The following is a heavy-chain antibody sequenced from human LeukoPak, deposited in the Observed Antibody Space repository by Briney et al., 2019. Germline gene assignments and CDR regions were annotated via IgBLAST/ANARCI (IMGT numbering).Heavy chain of an antibody. CDR3: ARDPADGDAFDI. J-gene: IGHJ3*02. CDR1: GFTFSSYA. CDR2: ISYDGSNK. V-gene: IGHV3-30-3*01. Sequence: GGSLRLSCAASGFTFSSYAMHWVRQAPGKGLEWVAVISYDGSNKYYADSVKGRFTISRDNSKNTLYLQMNSLRAEDTAVYYCARDPADGDAFDIWGQGTMVTVSS.